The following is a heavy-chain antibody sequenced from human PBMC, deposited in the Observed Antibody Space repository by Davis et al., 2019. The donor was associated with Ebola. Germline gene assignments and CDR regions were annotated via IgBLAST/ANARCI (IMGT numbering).Heavy chain of an antibody. CDR1: GYTFTSYG. D-gene: IGHD3/OR15-3a*01. Sequence: ASVKVSCKASGYTFTSYGISWVRQAPGQGLEWMGWISAYNGNTNYAQKLQGRVTITADKSTSTAYMELSSLRSEDTAVYYCAREDGLWGQGTLVTVSS. CDR2: ISAYNGNT. J-gene: IGHJ4*02. CDR3: AREDGL. V-gene: IGHV1-18*01.